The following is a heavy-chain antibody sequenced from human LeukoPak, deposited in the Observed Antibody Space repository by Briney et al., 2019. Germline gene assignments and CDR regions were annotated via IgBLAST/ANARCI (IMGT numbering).Heavy chain of an antibody. Sequence: GGSLRLSCAASGFTFSSYAMHWVRQAPGKGLEWVAVISYDGSNKYYADSVKGRFTISRDNSKNTLYLQMNSLRAEDTAVYYCARDRGWIQHDIWGQGTMVTVSS. V-gene: IGHV3-30*04. J-gene: IGHJ3*02. CDR1: GFTFSSYA. CDR2: ISYDGSNK. CDR3: ARDRGWIQHDI. D-gene: IGHD5-18*01.